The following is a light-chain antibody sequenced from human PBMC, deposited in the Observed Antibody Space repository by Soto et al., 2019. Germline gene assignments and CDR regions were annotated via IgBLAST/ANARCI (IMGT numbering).Light chain of an antibody. V-gene: IGKV3-20*01. CDR3: QQYGSSPFT. CDR1: QSVDIN. J-gene: IGKJ5*01. Sequence: IVLTQSPATLSLSPGARVTLSCRASQSVDINLAWYQQKPGQAPRLLIYGASSRATGIPDRFSVIGSGTDLTLTISRLQPEDGAVYDGQQYGSSPFTFGQGTRLDIK. CDR2: GAS.